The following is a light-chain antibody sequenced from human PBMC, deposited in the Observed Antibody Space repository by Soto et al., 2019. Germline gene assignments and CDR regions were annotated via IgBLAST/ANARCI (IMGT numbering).Light chain of an antibody. Sequence: EVVLTQSPGTLSLSPGERATLSCRASQSVTSNYLAWYQQRPGLAPRLLIYGVSSRATGIPDRFSGSGSGTVFTLTISRLEPEDFAVYYRQQYGRSMTFGQGTKVEIK. CDR2: GVS. CDR1: QSVTSNY. CDR3: QQYGRSMT. V-gene: IGKV3-20*01. J-gene: IGKJ1*01.